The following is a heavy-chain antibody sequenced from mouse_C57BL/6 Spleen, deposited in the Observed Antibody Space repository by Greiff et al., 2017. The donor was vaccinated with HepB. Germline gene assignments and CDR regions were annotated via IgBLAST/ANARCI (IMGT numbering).Heavy chain of an antibody. V-gene: IGHV5-17*01. J-gene: IGHJ4*01. CDR3: ARPDWEDAMDY. Sequence: EVKLMESGGGLVKPGGSLKLSCAASGFTFSDYGMHWVRQAPEKGLEWVAYISSGSSTIYYADTVKGRFTISRDNAKNTLFLQMTSLRSEDTAMYYCARPDWEDAMDYWGQGTSVTVSS. D-gene: IGHD4-1*01. CDR2: ISSGSSTI. CDR1: GFTFSDYG.